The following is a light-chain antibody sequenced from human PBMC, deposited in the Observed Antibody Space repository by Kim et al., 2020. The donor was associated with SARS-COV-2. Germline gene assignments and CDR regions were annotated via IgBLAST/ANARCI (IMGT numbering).Light chain of an antibody. CDR1: SLRIYY. CDR3: QSRNSGGNVV. V-gene: IGLV3-19*01. J-gene: IGLJ2*01. Sequence: SSELTQDPAVSVALGQTVRITCQGDSLRIYYATWYQQKPRQAPLLVIYGRNNRPSGSPDRCSGSTAGNTASLTIRGAQAEDEADFYCQSRNSGGNVVFGGGTQLTVL. CDR2: GRN.